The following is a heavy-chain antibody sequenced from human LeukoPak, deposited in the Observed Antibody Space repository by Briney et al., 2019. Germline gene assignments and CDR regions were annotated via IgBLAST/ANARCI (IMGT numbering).Heavy chain of an antibody. Sequence: PGGSLRLSCAASGLTFSSNAMAWVRQAPGKGLECDSAITGSGDTTYYADSVKGRFTIFRDNSKNTLYLQLNNLRAEDTAIYYCAKAFGTNGYYQLPIDAWGQGTLVTVSS. V-gene: IGHV3-23*01. CDR1: GLTFSSNA. CDR2: ITGSGDTT. CDR3: AKAFGTNGYYQLPIDA. J-gene: IGHJ5*02. D-gene: IGHD3-22*01.